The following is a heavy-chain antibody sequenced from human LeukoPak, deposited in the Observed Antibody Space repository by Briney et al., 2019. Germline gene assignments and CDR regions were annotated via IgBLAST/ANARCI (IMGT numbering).Heavy chain of an antibody. CDR2: IYYSGST. V-gene: IGHV4-61*01. D-gene: IGHD3-3*01. CDR3: ARDNRRYDFWSGYGGLFDY. CDR1: GGSISSSSYY. Sequence: SETLSLTCTVSGGSISSSSYYWSWIRQPPGKGLEWIGYIYYSGSTNYNPSLKSRVTISVDTSKNQFSLKLSSVTAADTAVYYCARDNRRYDFWSGYGGLFDYWGQGTLVTVSS. J-gene: IGHJ4*02.